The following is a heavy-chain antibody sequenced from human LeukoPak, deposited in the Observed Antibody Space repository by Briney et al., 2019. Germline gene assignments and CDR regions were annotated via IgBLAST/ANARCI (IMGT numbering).Heavy chain of an antibody. Sequence: SETLSLTCAVYGGSFSGYYWSWIRQPPGKGLEWIGEINHSGSTNYNPSLKSRVTISVDTSKNQFSLKLSSVTAADTAVYYCASLTRGYWGQGTLVTVSS. CDR1: GGSFSGYY. J-gene: IGHJ4*02. V-gene: IGHV4-34*01. CDR2: INHSGST. CDR3: ASLTRGY. D-gene: IGHD1-14*01.